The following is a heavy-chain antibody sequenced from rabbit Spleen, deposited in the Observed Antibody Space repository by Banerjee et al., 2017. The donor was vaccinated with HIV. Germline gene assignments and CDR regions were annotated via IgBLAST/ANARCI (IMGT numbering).Heavy chain of an antibody. CDR2: IYGSDSGNT. D-gene: IGHD5-1*01. CDR3: ARDPYGRATGITSNL. V-gene: IGHV1S45*01. J-gene: IGHJ4*01. CDR1: GFSFSKNYY. Sequence: QEQLVESGGGLVQPEGSLTLTCKVSGFSFSKNYYMCWVRQAPGKGLEWIACIYGSDSGNTYYASWAQGRFTISKTSSTVDLKMTSLTAADTATYFCARDPYGRATGITSNLWGQGTLVTVS.